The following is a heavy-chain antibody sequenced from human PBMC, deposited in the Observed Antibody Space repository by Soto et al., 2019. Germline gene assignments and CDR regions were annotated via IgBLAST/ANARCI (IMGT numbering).Heavy chain of an antibody. V-gene: IGHV5-51*01. CDR1: GYSFTKYW. CDR2: IYPGDSDT. D-gene: IGHD2-21*02. J-gene: IGHJ4*02. Sequence: GESLKISCKASGYSFTKYWIGWVRQLPGKGLEWMGIIYPGDSDTMYSPSFEGQVTISADKSINTAYLQWSSLEASDTAIYYCARTSLFDTASDKRDFWGQGTLVTVSS. CDR3: ARTSLFDTASDKRDF.